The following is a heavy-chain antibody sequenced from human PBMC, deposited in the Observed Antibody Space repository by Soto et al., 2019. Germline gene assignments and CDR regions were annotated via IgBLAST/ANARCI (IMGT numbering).Heavy chain of an antibody. CDR2: ISGSGDDT. Sequence: EVQLLESGGGLVQPGGSLTLSCAASGFSFSSHAMSWVRQAPGKGLEWVSVISGSGDDTSYIESVKGRFTISRDNSKNTLHVRMNTLRAEDTAIYYCAKNRGYSGYDWGAFAIWGQGTMVTVSS. V-gene: IGHV3-23*01. CDR1: GFSFSSHA. J-gene: IGHJ3*02. D-gene: IGHD5-12*01. CDR3: AKNRGYSGYDWGAFAI.